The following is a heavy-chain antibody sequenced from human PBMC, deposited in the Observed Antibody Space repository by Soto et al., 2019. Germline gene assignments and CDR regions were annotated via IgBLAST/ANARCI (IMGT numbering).Heavy chain of an antibody. CDR2: MSNSGNLI. J-gene: IGHJ4*02. CDR3: ARDSLSGYDFNY. Sequence: PGGSLRLSCTASGFTFGDYAMSWFRQAPGKGLEWVSSMSNSGNLIDYADSVKGRFTISRDNAKKSLFLQMNSLRAEDTAVYYCARDSLSGYDFNYWGQGTLVTVSS. D-gene: IGHD5-12*01. CDR1: GFTFGDYA. V-gene: IGHV3-11*01.